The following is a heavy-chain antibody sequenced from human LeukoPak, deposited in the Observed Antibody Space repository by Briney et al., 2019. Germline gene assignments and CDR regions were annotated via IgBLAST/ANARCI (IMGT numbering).Heavy chain of an antibody. CDR1: GDSISSYY. D-gene: IGHD3-3*02. Sequence: PSETLSLTCTVSGDSISSYYWNWIRQPPGKGLEWIGYIYYSGSTNYNPSLKSRVTISVDTSKNQFSLKLSSVTAADTAVYYCARWGRHFWPPRGWFDPWGQGTLVTVSS. CDR2: IYYSGST. J-gene: IGHJ5*02. V-gene: IGHV4-59*01. CDR3: ARWGRHFWPPRGWFDP.